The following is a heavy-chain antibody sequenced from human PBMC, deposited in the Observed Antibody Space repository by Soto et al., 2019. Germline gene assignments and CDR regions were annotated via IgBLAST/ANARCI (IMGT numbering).Heavy chain of an antibody. CDR3: ARDRIVVPAATFDY. V-gene: IGHV1-3*01. D-gene: IGHD2-2*01. CDR1: GYTFTSYA. J-gene: IGHJ4*02. CDR2: INAGNGNT. Sequence: ASVKVSCKASGYTFTSYAMHWVRQAPGQRLEWMGWINAGNGNTKYSQKFQGRVTITRDTSTNTAYMELSSLRSEDTAVYYCARDRIVVPAATFDYWGQGTLVTVSS.